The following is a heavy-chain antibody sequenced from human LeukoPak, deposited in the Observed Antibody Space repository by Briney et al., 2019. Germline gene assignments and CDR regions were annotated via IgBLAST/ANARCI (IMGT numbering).Heavy chain of an antibody. CDR3: ARVTVTTFSPTDYMDV. D-gene: IGHD4-17*01. CDR1: GFTFSTYW. CDR2: IKEDGSEK. Sequence: QLGGSLRLSCGASGFTFSTYWMSWVRQAPGKGLEWVANIKEDGSEKNHVDSLKGRFTISRDNAKNSVYLQMNSLRAEDTAVYYCARVTVTTFSPTDYMDVWGKGTTVTISS. J-gene: IGHJ6*03. V-gene: IGHV3-7*01.